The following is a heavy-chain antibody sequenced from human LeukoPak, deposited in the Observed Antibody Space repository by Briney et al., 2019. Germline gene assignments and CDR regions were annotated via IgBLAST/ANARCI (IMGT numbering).Heavy chain of an antibody. V-gene: IGHV4-4*02. CDR2: IYHSGST. Sequence: SETLSLTCAVSGGSISSSNWWSWVRQPPGKGLEWIEEIYHSGSTNYNPSLKSRVTISVDKSNVQFSLQLSSVAAADAAVYYCARKDYGDRRGFDYWGQGTLVTVSS. CDR3: ARKDYGDRRGFDY. CDR1: GGSISSSNW. D-gene: IGHD4-17*01. J-gene: IGHJ4*02.